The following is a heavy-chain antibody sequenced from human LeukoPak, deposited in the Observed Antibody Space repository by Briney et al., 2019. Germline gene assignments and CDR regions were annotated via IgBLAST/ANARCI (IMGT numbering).Heavy chain of an antibody. J-gene: IGHJ4*02. D-gene: IGHD3-9*01. Sequence: GGSLRLSCAASGFTFSSYAMSWVRQAPGKGLEWVSAISGSGGSTYYADSVKGRFTISRDNSKNTLYLQMNSLRAEDTAVYYCASEPDILTGYFPFDYWGQGTLVTVSS. CDR1: GFTFSSYA. CDR2: ISGSGGST. V-gene: IGHV3-23*01. CDR3: ASEPDILTGYFPFDY.